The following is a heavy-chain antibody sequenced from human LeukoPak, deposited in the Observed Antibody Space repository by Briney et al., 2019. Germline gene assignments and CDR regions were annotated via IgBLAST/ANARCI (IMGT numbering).Heavy chain of an antibody. J-gene: IGHJ5*02. CDR1: GYTFSGYY. CDR2: INPNSGGT. CDR3: ARAPFVDTALNWFDP. D-gene: IGHD5-18*01. V-gene: IGHV1-2*02. Sequence: GASVKVSCKASGYTFSGYYIHWVRQAPGQGLEWMGWINPNSGGTKYAQKFQGRVTMTRDTSISTAYMELSRLRSDDTAVYYCARAPFVDTALNWFDPWGQGTLVTVSS.